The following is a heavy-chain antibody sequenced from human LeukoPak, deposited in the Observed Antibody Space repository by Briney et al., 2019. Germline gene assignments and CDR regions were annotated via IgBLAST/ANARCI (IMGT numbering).Heavy chain of an antibody. CDR1: GGSISSSSYY. CDR3: ARTIGGDSSGCYFDY. Sequence: SETLSLTCTVSGGSISSSSYYWGWIRHPPGKGLEWIGSIYYSGSTYYNPSLKSRVTISVDTSKNQFSLKLSSVTAADTAVYYCARTIGGDSSGCYFDYWGQGTLVTVSS. J-gene: IGHJ4*02. D-gene: IGHD6-25*01. CDR2: IYYSGST. V-gene: IGHV4-39*01.